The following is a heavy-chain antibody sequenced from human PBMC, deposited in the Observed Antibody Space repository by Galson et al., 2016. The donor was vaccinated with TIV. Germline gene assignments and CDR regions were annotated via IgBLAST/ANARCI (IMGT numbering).Heavy chain of an antibody. CDR2: FFHSGST. J-gene: IGHJ4*02. V-gene: IGHV4-39*07. CDR1: GGSISSRTYY. Sequence: ETLSLTCSVSGGSISSRTYYWGWIRQPPGRGLGWIGSFFHSGSTYYNPSLKNRVTMSGDTSTQFSLKLTSVTAADTAVYYCVRGGITVYGVITTKAHFDYWGQGTLVTVSS. D-gene: IGHD3-3*01. CDR3: VRGGITVYGVITTKAHFDY.